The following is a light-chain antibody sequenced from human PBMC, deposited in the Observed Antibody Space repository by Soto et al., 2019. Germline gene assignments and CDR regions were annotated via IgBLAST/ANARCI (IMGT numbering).Light chain of an antibody. V-gene: IGKV3-15*01. Sequence: EIVMTQSPASLSVSPGETATLSCRASQSISNSVAWYQQKPGQAPSLLIYGASTRATGIPARFSGSGSGTAFTLTLSSLPSEDSALYYWQQYNNWPPRTFGQGTKLEIK. CDR2: GAS. CDR3: QQYNNWPPRT. CDR1: QSISNS. J-gene: IGKJ2*01.